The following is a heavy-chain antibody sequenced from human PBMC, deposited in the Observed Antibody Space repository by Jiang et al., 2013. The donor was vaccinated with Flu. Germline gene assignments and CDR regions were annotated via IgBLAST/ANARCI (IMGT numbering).Heavy chain of an antibody. CDR1: GFTFSSYA. J-gene: IGHJ4*02. Sequence: QLLESGGGLVQPGGSLRLSCSASGFTFSSYAMHWVRQAPGKGLEYVSAISSNGGSTYYADSVKGRFTISRDNSKNTLYLQMSSLRAEDTAVYYCVKEKTTVIPYYFDYWGQGTLVTVSS. CDR3: VKEKTTVIPYYFDY. V-gene: IGHV3-64D*06. D-gene: IGHD4-17*01. CDR2: ISSNGGST.